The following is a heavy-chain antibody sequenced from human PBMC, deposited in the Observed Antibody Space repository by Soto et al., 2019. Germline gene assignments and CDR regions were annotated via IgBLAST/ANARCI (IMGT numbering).Heavy chain of an antibody. V-gene: IGHV4-59*01. D-gene: IGHD6-13*01. J-gene: IGHJ4*02. Sequence: SETLSLTCQVSGGSMRNYFWTWIRQPPGKGLEWIGYIHYSGTTSFFPSYNPSLRSRVTISEDTSKNQFSLKLLSVTTAYTAVYFCAAGEANSRNLAPYYLDFWGQGTLVTVSS. CDR3: AAGEANSRNLAPYYLDF. CDR2: IHYSGTT. CDR1: GGSMRNYF.